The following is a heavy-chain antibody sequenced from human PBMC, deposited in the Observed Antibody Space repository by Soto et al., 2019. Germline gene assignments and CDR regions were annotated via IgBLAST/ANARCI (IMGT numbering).Heavy chain of an antibody. J-gene: IGHJ6*02. CDR2: IKEGGGEK. V-gene: IGHV3-7*03. CDR3: AKLHDFIRSYFYYGMDV. D-gene: IGHD2-15*01. Sequence: EVQLVESGGGLVQPGGSLTLSCAAYGFTFSNYWMSWVRQAPGKGLEWVANIKEGGGEKYYVDSVKGRFTISRDNAKSSLYLQMYSLRAEDTAVYYCAKLHDFIRSYFYYGMDVWGQGTTVTVSS. CDR1: GFTFSNYW.